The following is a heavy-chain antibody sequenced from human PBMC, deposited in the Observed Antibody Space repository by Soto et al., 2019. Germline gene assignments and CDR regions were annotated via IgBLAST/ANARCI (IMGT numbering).Heavy chain of an antibody. CDR2: ISATGTTT. D-gene: IGHD6-13*01. CDR1: EFSFSSYA. CDR3: ATYSSPFDY. J-gene: IGHJ4*02. Sequence: EVQLMESGGGLVQPGGSLRLSCAASEFSFSSYALNWVRQAPGKGLEWVSAISATGTTTYYADSVKGRFTISRDNSKRTLFLQMDRLSPEDTAVYYCATYSSPFDYWGQGTLVTVSS. V-gene: IGHV3-23*01.